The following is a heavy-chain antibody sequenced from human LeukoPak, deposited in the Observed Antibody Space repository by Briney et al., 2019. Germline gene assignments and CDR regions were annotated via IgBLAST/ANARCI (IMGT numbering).Heavy chain of an antibody. CDR3: ARDQGGVGY. CDR1: GFTFSSYE. V-gene: IGHV3-48*03. J-gene: IGHJ4*02. CDR2: ISSFSGTM. Sequence: GGSLRLSCAASGFTFSSYEINWVRQAPGKGLEWVSYISSFSGTMNYADSVKGRFTISRDNAKNSLYLQMNSLRAEDTAVYYCARDQGGVGYWGQGTLVTVSS. D-gene: IGHD3-16*01.